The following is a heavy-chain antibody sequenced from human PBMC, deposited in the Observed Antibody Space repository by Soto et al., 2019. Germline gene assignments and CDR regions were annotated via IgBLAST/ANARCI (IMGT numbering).Heavy chain of an antibody. V-gene: IGHV1-58*01. D-gene: IGHD4-17*01. Sequence: SVKVSCKASGFTFTSSAVQWVRQARGQRLEWIGWIVVGSGNTNYAQKFQERVTITRDMSTSTAYMELSSLRSEDTAVYYCAALETPNYYGGNSDFDYWGQGTLVTVSS. CDR2: IVVGSGNT. CDR3: AALETPNYYGGNSDFDY. CDR1: GFTFTSSA. J-gene: IGHJ4*02.